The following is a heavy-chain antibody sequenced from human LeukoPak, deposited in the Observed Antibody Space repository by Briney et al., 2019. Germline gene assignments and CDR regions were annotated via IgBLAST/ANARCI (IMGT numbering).Heavy chain of an antibody. D-gene: IGHD3-9*01. CDR2: IYYSGST. CDR3: ARIADFDWLLVDY. CDR1: GGSVSSGSYY. J-gene: IGHJ4*02. Sequence: SETLSLTCTVSGGSVSSGSYYWRWIRQPPGKGLEWIGYIYYSGSTNYNPSLQSRVTISVDTSKNQFSLKLSSVTAADTAVYYCARIADFDWLLVDYWGQGTLVTVSS. V-gene: IGHV4-61*01.